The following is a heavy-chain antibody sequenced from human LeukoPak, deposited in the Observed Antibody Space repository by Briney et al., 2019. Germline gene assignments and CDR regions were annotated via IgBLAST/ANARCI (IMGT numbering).Heavy chain of an antibody. CDR1: GFTFSSYS. J-gene: IGHJ6*03. V-gene: IGHV3-21*01. D-gene: IGHD2-2*01. CDR3: AYSGKYQLLRIYYFYYMDV. Sequence: GGSLRLSCAASGFTFSSYSMNWVRQAPGKGLEWVSSISSSSSYIYYADSVKGRFTISRDNSKNTLFLQMNSLRPEDTAVYYCAYSGKYQLLRIYYFYYMDVWGKGTTVTISS. CDR2: ISSSSSYI.